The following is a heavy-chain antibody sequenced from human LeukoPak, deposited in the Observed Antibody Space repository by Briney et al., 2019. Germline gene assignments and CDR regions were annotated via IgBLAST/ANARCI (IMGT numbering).Heavy chain of an antibody. CDR3: ARTRFDVLDY. J-gene: IGHJ4*02. Sequence: PSETLSLTCTVSGGSISSYYWSWIRQPPGRGLEWIGYIYYSGSTNYNPSLKSRVTISVDTSKNQFSLKLSSVTAADTAVYYCARTRFDVLDYWGQGTLVTVSS. D-gene: IGHD3-9*01. CDR1: GGSISSYY. V-gene: IGHV4-59*08. CDR2: IYYSGST.